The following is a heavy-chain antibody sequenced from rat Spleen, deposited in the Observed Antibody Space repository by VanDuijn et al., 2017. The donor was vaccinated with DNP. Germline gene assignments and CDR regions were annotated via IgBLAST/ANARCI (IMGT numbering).Heavy chain of an antibody. J-gene: IGHJ4*01. Sequence: EVQLVESGGGLVQPGRSLKLFCAASGFTFSDYNMAWVRQAPEKGLEWVATIIYDGGRTYYLDSVKGRFTISRDNAENTVYLQMDSLRSEDTATYYCTKDLQWYAMDAWGQGTSVTVSA. CDR1: GFTFSDYN. CDR3: TKDLQWYAMDA. D-gene: IGHD1-1*01. CDR2: IIYDGGRT. V-gene: IGHV5S10*01.